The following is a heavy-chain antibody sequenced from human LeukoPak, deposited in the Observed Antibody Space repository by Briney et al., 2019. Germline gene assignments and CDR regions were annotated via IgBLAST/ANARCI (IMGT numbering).Heavy chain of an antibody. D-gene: IGHD2/OR15-2a*01. CDR3: ARDLSTFYSIDY. J-gene: IGHJ4*02. CDR1: GFTVSSSY. Sequence: GGSLRLSCATSGFTVSSSYLSWVRQAPGKGLEWVSVIYSDGSTYYADSVKGRFTISRDNSRNTLSLQMNSLRAEDTAVYYCARDLSTFYSIDYWGQGTLVTVSS. V-gene: IGHV3-66*01. CDR2: IYSDGST.